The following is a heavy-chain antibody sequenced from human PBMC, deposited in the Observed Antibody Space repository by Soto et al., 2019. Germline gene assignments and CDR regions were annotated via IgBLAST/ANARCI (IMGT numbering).Heavy chain of an antibody. Sequence: GGSLRLSCAASGFSFSDYAMSWVRQAPGKGLEWVSSISLTGDSAYYADSVKGRFAISRDRSKNRLSLQMNSLRVEDTAVYYCAKGPDGSGYYHNWFDSWGQGTLVTVSS. V-gene: IGHV3-23*01. CDR3: AKGPDGSGYYHNWFDS. D-gene: IGHD3-22*01. CDR1: GFSFSDYA. J-gene: IGHJ5*01. CDR2: ISLTGDSA.